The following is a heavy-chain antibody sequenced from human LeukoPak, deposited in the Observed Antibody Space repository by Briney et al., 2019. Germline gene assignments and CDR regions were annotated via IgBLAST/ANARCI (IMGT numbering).Heavy chain of an antibody. J-gene: IGHJ4*02. V-gene: IGHV4-34*01. CDR2: INHSRSS. CDR1: GGSFSGYY. CDR3: ARGREIGYQLPLDY. Sequence: SETLSLTCAVSGGSFSGYYWSWIRQPPGKGLEWIGEINHSRSSNYNPSLKSRVTISVDTSKNQFSLKLNSVTAADTAVYYCARGREIGYQLPLDYWGQGTLVTVSS. D-gene: IGHD2-2*01.